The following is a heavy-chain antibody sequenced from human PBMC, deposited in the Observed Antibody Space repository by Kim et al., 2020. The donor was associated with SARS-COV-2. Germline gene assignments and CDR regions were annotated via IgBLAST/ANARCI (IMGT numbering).Heavy chain of an antibody. CDR1: GSTFSGFY. J-gene: IGHJ4*02. Sequence: ASVKVSCKASGSTFSGFYVHWVREAPGRGLQWMGRIDPDSGATKSAQMFQGRVTMTRDTSIRTVYLELSRLRSDDTAIYYCAKDQEGLEYYFDLWGQGTL. CDR2: IDPDSGAT. D-gene: IGHD3-3*01. V-gene: IGHV1-2*06. CDR3: AKDQEGLEYYFDL.